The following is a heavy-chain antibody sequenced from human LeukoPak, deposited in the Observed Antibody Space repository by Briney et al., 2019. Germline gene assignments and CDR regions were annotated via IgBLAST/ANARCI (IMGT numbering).Heavy chain of an antibody. D-gene: IGHD3-22*01. CDR2: ISATGIYR. J-gene: IGHJ2*01. V-gene: IGHV3-21*01. CDR3: ARAPVYYDESSGYLKISNWYFDL. CDR1: EFTFSSYS. Sequence: KTGGSLRLSCAASEFTFSSYSMNWVRQAPGKGLEWVSPISATGIYRYYADSVKGRFTISRDNAKNSLYLQMNSLRAEDTAVYYCARAPVYYDESSGYLKISNWYFDLWGRGTLVTVSS.